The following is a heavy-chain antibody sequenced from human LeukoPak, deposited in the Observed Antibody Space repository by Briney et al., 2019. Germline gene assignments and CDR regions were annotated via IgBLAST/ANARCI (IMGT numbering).Heavy chain of an antibody. V-gene: IGHV1-8*03. D-gene: IGHD5-18*01. J-gene: IGHJ4*02. CDR3: ARGTRIHLWSDY. Sequence: ASVKVSCKASGYTFTSYDINWVRQATGQGLEWMGWMNPNSGNTGYAQKFQGRVTITRNTSISTAYVELSSLRSEDTAVYYCARGTRIHLWSDYWGQGTLVTVSS. CDR1: GYTFTSYD. CDR2: MNPNSGNT.